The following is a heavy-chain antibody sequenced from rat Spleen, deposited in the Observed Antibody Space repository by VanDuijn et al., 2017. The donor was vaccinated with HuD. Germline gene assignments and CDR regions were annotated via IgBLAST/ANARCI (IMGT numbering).Heavy chain of an antibody. Sequence: EVQLVESGGGLAQPGRSLKLSCAASGFTFSNYGMAWVRQAPTKGLEWVATISYDGSSTYYRDSVKGRFTISRDNAKSTLSLQMDSLRSEDTATYYCARRLYFDYWGQGVMVTVSS. CDR1: GFTFSNYG. J-gene: IGHJ2*01. V-gene: IGHV5-29*01. CDR3: ARRLYFDY. CDR2: ISYDGSST.